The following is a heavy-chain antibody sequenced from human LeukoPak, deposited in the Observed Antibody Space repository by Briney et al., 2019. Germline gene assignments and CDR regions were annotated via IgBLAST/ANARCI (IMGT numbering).Heavy chain of an antibody. J-gene: IGHJ3*02. Sequence: ASVKVSCKASGYTFTSYAMNWVRQAPGQGLEWMGWINTNTGNPTYAQGFTGRFVFSLDTSVSTAYLQISSLKAEDTAVYYCARDPSESYDILTGYYDAFDIWGQGTMVTVSS. V-gene: IGHV7-4-1*02. D-gene: IGHD3-9*01. CDR3: ARDPSESYDILTGYYDAFDI. CDR1: GYTFTSYA. CDR2: INTNTGNP.